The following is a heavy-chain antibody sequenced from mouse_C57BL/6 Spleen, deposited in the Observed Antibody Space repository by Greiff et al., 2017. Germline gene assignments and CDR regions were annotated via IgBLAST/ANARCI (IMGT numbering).Heavy chain of an antibody. CDR2: INPSTGGT. CDR3: ARGRLLRGPYFDY. CDR1: GYSFTGYY. J-gene: IGHJ2*01. Sequence: EVQLQQSGPELVKPGASVKISCKASGYSFTGYYKNWVKQSPEKSLEWIGEINPSTGGTTYNQKFKAKATLTVDKSCSTAYMQLKSLTSEDSAVYYCARGRLLRGPYFDYWGQGTTLTVSS. D-gene: IGHD1-1*01. V-gene: IGHV1-42*01.